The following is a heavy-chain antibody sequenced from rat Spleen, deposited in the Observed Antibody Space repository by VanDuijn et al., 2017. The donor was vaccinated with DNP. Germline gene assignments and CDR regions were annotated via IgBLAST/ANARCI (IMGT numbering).Heavy chain of an antibody. CDR1: GFSLTSYG. Sequence: QVQLKESGPGLVQPSQTLSLTCTVSGFSLTSYGVSWVRQPPGKGLEWIAAISSGGSTYYNSALKSQLSISRDTSKSQVFLKMSSLQTEDTAIYFCTRGYYSGDYWGQGVMVTVSS. J-gene: IGHJ2*01. CDR2: ISSGGST. D-gene: IGHD1-1*01. CDR3: TRGYYSGDY. V-gene: IGHV2S12*01.